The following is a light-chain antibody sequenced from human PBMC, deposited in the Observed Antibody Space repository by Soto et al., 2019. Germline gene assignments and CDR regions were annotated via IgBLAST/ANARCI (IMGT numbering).Light chain of an antibody. CDR2: GTT. Sequence: QSVLTQTPSVSGAPGQRVTISCTGRSPNIGAGYDVHCYQHLPGTAPKLLIYGTTNRPSGVPDRFSGSKSGISASLAITGLQAEDEADYYCHSYDSSLSASVFGAGTKVTVL. J-gene: IGLJ1*01. CDR1: SPNIGAGYD. V-gene: IGLV1-40*01. CDR3: HSYDSSLSASV.